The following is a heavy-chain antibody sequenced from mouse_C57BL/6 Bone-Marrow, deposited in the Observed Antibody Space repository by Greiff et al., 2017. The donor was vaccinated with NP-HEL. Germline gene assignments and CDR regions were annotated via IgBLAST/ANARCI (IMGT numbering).Heavy chain of an antibody. CDR2: IYPGSGNT. V-gene: IGHV1-76*01. CDR1: GYTFTDYY. J-gene: IGHJ4*01. CDR3: ARESTTVVAMDY. Sequence: VQLQQSGAELVRPGASVKLSCKASGYTFTDYYINWVKQRPGQGLEWIARIYPGSGNTYYNEKFKGKATLTAEKSSSTAYMQLSSLTSEDSAVYFCARESTTVVAMDYWGQGTSVTVSS. D-gene: IGHD1-1*01.